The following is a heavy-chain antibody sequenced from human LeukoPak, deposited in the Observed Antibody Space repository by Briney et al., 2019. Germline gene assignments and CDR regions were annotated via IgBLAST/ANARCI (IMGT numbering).Heavy chain of an antibody. CDR1: GYTFTVYY. D-gene: IGHD5-12*01. J-gene: IGHJ4*02. CDR2: INPNSGGT. Sequence: ASVKVSFKASGYTFTVYYMHWVRQAPGQGLEWMGWINPNSGGTNYAQKFQGRVTMTRDTSISTAYMELSRLRSDDTAVYYCARQGYSGYDYDYWGQGTLVTVSS. CDR3: ARQGYSGYDYDY. V-gene: IGHV1-2*02.